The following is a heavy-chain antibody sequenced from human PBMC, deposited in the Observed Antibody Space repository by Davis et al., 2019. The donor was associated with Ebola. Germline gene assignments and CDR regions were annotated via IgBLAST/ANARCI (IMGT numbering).Heavy chain of an antibody. D-gene: IGHD3-3*01. Sequence: PSETLSLTCAVSGDSISSRYWSWIRQPPGKGLEWLGYIFYTGTTKYNPSLKSRVTISLETSKNHFSLKLTSLTAADTAMYYCAGGDTIFGVEDAFDIWGQGTMVSVSS. J-gene: IGHJ3*02. CDR3: AGGDTIFGVEDAFDI. CDR2: IFYTGTT. CDR1: GDSISSRY. V-gene: IGHV4-59*11.